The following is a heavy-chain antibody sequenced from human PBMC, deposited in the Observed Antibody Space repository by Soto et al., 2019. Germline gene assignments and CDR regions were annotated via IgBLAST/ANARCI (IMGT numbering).Heavy chain of an antibody. Sequence: QLQLQESGPGLVKPSETLSLTCTVSGDSSSSTSYYWGWIRQPPGKGLGWIGSIYSSGSTYYNPSLNSRVTISVDTSKNQYFLKVTSVTAADAAVYSCAGSTITTNPYFAYWGRGTLVTVSS. V-gene: IGHV4-39*01. CDR3: AGSTITTNPYFAY. CDR2: IYSSGST. CDR1: GDSSSSTSYY. J-gene: IGHJ4*02. D-gene: IGHD4-4*01.